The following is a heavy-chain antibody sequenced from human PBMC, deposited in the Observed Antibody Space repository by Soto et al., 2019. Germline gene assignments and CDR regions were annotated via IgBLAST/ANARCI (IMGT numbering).Heavy chain of an antibody. CDR2: ISYDGSNK. D-gene: IGHD3-10*01. CDR1: GFTFSSYG. CDR3: ARSRRVRGVIRYYYGMDV. J-gene: IGHJ6*02. V-gene: IGHV3-30*03. Sequence: QVQLVESGGGVVQPGRSLRLSCAASGFTFSSYGMHWVRQAPGKGLEWVAVISYDGSNKYYADSVKGRFTISRDNSKNTLYLQMNSLRAEDTAVYYCARSRRVRGVIRYYYGMDVWGQGTTVTVSS.